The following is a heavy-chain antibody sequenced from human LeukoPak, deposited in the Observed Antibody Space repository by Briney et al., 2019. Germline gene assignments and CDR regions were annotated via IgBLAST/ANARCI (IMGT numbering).Heavy chain of an antibody. CDR2: ISAYNGNT. V-gene: IGHV1-18*01. CDR3: ARDRRSYCSGAGCDSGADY. CDR1: GYTFSSYG. J-gene: IGHJ4*02. Sequence: GSSVKVSCEASGYTFSSYGINWVRQAPGQGLEWMGWISAYNGNTDYAQKLQGRVTMTTGTSTRTAYMELRSLRSDDTAIYYCARDRRSYCSGAGCDSGADYWGQGTLVTVSS. D-gene: IGHD2-15*01.